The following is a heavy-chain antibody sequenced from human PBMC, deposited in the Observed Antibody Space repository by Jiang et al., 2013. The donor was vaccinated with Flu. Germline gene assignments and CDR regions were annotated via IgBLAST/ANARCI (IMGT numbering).Heavy chain of an antibody. J-gene: IGHJ6*03. CDR3: ARETTGYSYGCMDV. CDR2: SIPIFDTT. Sequence: GHGLEWMGGSIPIFDTTNYAQKFQGRITITADKSTSTVYMELSSLRSADTAVYYCARETTGYSYGCMDVWGNGTTVTVSS. D-gene: IGHD5-18*01. V-gene: IGHV1-69*06.